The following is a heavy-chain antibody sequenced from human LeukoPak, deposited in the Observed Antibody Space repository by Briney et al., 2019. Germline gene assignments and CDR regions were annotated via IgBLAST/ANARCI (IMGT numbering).Heavy chain of an antibody. Sequence: PGGSLRLSCAASGFPFSGSGMHWVRQAPGKGLEWVAVIWYDGSHQYYADSVKGRFTISRDNSKNTLDLQMNSLRAEDTAVYYCAKDQPDSSSPRFIGYMDVWGKGTTVTVSS. V-gene: IGHV3-30*02. J-gene: IGHJ6*03. CDR1: GFPFSGSG. CDR2: IWYDGSHQ. CDR3: AKDQPDSSSPRFIGYMDV. D-gene: IGHD6-6*01.